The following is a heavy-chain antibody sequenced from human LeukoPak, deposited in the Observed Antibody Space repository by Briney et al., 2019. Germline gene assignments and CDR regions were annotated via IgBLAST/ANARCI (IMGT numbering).Heavy chain of an antibody. CDR3: AKELVRGALGARIGRDPFDY. CDR2: TSGSGGST. J-gene: IGHJ4*02. V-gene: IGHV3-23*01. CDR1: GFTFSSYA. D-gene: IGHD3-10*01. Sequence: GGSLRLSCAASGFTFSSYAISWVRQAPGKGLEWVSATSGSGGSTYYAESVKGRFTISRDNSKNALYLQINSLRADDTAVYYCAKELVRGALGARIGRDPFDYWGQGTLVTVSS.